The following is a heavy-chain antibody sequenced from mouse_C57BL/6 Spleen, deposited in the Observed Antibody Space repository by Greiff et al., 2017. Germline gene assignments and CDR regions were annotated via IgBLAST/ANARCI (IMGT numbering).Heavy chain of an antibody. CDR3: AKQGLRGWYFEV. J-gene: IGHJ1*03. V-gene: IGHV5-9*01. CDR2: ISGGGGNT. CDR1: GFTFSSYT. Sequence: DVKLVESGGGLVKPGGSLKLSCAASGFTFSSYTMSWVRQTPEKRLEWVATISGGGGNTYYPDSVKGRFTISRDNAKNTLYLQMSSLRSEDTALYYFAKQGLRGWYFEVWGTGTTVTVSS. D-gene: IGHD2-2*01.